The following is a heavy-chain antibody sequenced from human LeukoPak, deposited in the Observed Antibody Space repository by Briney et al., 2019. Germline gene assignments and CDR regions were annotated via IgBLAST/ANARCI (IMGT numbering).Heavy chain of an antibody. V-gene: IGHV1-69*02. CDR2: IIPILGIA. CDR1: GDTFSSYT. CDR3: ARPGHYYGSGSYREGDY. Sequence: SVKVSCKASGDTFSSYTISWVRQAPGQGLEWMGRIIPILGIANYAQKFQGRVTITADKSTSTAYMELGSLRSDDPAVYYCARPGHYYGSGSYREGDYWGQGTLVTVSS. D-gene: IGHD3-10*01. J-gene: IGHJ4*02.